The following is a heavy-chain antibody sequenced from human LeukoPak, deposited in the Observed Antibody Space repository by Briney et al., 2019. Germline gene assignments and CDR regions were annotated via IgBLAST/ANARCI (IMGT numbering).Heavy chain of an antibody. CDR2: MYGGGGT. CDR1: GFTVSSNP. CDR3: ASGSPPDY. V-gene: IGHV3-53*01. D-gene: IGHD1-26*01. Sequence: PGGSLRLSCAPSGFTVSSNPISSVPQAPGRGLEWALLMYGGGGTYNADCVKGRFTISRDNTKNTLYLQMNSLRAEDPAVYYCASGSPPDYWGQGTLVTVSS. J-gene: IGHJ4*02.